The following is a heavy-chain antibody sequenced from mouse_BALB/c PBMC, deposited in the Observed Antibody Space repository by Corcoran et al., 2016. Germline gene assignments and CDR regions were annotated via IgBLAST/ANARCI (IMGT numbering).Heavy chain of an antibody. Sequence: EVQLQQSGAELVKPGASVKMSCKASGYTFTSYVMRWVKQKPGQGLGWMGYINPYNDGTKYNEKFKGKATLTSDKSSGTAYMELSSLTSEDSAVYYCASRYDEAWFAYWGQGTLVTVSA. J-gene: IGHJ3*01. D-gene: IGHD2-14*01. CDR3: ASRYDEAWFAY. CDR2: INPYNDGT. CDR1: GYTFTSYV. V-gene: IGHV1S136*01.